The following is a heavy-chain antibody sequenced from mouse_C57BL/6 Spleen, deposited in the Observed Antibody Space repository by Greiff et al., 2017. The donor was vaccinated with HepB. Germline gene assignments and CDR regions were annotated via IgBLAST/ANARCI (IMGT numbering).Heavy chain of an antibody. Sequence: EVHLVESGPGLVKPSQSLSLTCSVTGYSITSGYYWNWIRQFPGNKLEWMGYISYDGSNNYNPSLKNRISITRDTSKNQFFLKLNSVTTEDTATYYCARDQEWVDYWGQGTTLTVSS. V-gene: IGHV3-6*01. CDR1: GYSITSGYY. D-gene: IGHD1-3*01. CDR2: ISYDGSN. J-gene: IGHJ2*01. CDR3: ARDQEWVDY.